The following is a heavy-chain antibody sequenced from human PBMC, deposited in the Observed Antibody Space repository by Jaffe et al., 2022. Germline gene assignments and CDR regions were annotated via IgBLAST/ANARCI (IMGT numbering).Heavy chain of an antibody. Sequence: EVLLVQSGAEVKKPGESLKISCKGSGNSFTKNWIGWVRQKPEKGLEWMAIIYPRDSDTRYSPSFEGQVTISVDKSISTAYLQWSSLQASDTAIYYCVQHLDYYFMGVWGKGTTVIVSS. V-gene: IGHV5-51*03. CDR3: VQHLDYYFMGV. CDR2: IYPRDSDT. D-gene: IGHD1-1*01. CDR1: GNSFTKNW. J-gene: IGHJ6*03.